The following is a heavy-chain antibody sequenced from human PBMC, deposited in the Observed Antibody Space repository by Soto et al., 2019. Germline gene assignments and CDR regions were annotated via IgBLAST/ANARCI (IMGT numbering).Heavy chain of an antibody. D-gene: IGHD6-13*01. Sequence: SETLSLTCTVSGGSISTSYWSWIRQPAGKGLEWIGRIDTSGNTNYNPSLKSRVTMSVDTSKKQFSLKLTSVTAADTAVYYCARYSSNWFQTEGMDVWGQGTTVT. J-gene: IGHJ6*02. CDR3: ARYSSNWFQTEGMDV. V-gene: IGHV4-4*07. CDR2: IDTSGNT. CDR1: GGSISTSY.